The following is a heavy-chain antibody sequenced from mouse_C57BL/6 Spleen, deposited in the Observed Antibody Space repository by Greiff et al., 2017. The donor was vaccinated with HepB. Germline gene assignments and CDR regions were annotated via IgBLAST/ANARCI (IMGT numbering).Heavy chain of an antibody. J-gene: IGHJ3*01. D-gene: IGHD1-1*01. CDR2: ISSGSSTI. Sequence: EVQLVESGGGLVKPGGSLKLSCAASGFTFSDYGMHWVRQAPEKGLEWVAYISSGSSTIYYADTVKGRFTISRDNAKNTLFLQMTSLRSEDTAMYYCASSPYYYGSSLFAYWGQGTLVTVSA. CDR1: GFTFSDYG. CDR3: ASSPYYYGSSLFAY. V-gene: IGHV5-17*01.